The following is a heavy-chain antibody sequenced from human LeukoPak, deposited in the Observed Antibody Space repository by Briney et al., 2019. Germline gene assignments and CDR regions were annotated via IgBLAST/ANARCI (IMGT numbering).Heavy chain of an antibody. D-gene: IGHD3-10*01. CDR2: INHSGST. V-gene: IGHV4-34*01. CDR3: ARGMGRYYYGSGSYSYYFDY. CDR1: GGSFSGYY. J-gene: IGHJ4*02. Sequence: SETLSLTCAVYGGSFSGYYWSWIRQPPGKGLEWIGEINHSGSTNYNPSLKSRVTISVDTSKNQFSLKLSSVTAADTAVYYCARGMGRYYYGSGSYSYYFDYWGQGTLATVSS.